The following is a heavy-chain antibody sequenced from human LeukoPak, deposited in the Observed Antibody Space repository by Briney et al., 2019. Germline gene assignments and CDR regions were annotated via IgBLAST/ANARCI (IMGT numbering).Heavy chain of an antibody. CDR2: ISGSGGST. J-gene: IGHJ3*02. Sequence: PGGSLRLSCAASGFTFSSYAMSWVRQAPGKGLEWVSAISGSGGSTYYADSVRGRFTISRDNSKNTLYLQMNSLRAEDTAVYYCAKLRLWFGDYDAFDIWGQGTMVTVSS. CDR3: AKLRLWFGDYDAFDI. CDR1: GFTFSSYA. D-gene: IGHD3-10*01. V-gene: IGHV3-23*01.